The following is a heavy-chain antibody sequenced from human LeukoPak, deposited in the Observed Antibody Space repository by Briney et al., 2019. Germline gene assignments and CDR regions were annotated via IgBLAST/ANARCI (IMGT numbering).Heavy chain of an antibody. CDR1: GFTFSSYS. Sequence: GGSLRLSCAASGFTFSSYSMNWVRQATGKGLEWVSSISSSSSYIYYADSVMGRFTISRDNAKNSLYLQMNSLRAEDTAVYYCARSTYSGSYSFDYWGQGTLVTVSS. CDR3: ARSTYSGSYSFDY. V-gene: IGHV3-21*01. D-gene: IGHD1-26*01. CDR2: ISSSSSYI. J-gene: IGHJ4*02.